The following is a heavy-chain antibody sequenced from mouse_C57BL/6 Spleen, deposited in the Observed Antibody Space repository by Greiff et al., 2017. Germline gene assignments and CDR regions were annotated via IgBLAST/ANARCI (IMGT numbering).Heavy chain of an antibody. V-gene: IGHV1-64*01. CDR2: IHPNSGST. CDR1: GYTFTSYW. J-gene: IGHJ2*01. D-gene: IGHD1-1*01. Sequence: QVQLQQSGAELVKPGASVKLSCKASGYTFTSYWMHWVKQRPGQGLEWIGMIHPNSGSTNYNEKFKSKATLTVDKSSSTAYMQLSSLTSEDSAVYYCAREELLRCDYWGQGTTLTVSS. CDR3: AREELLRCDY.